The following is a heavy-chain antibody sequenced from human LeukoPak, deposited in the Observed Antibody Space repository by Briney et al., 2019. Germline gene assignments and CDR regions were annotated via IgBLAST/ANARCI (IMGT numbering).Heavy chain of an antibody. CDR1: GFTFSRYS. Sequence: PGRSLRLSCAASGFTFSRYSMHWVRQAPGNGLEWVAVIWYDGSNKYYADSVKGRFTISRDNSKNTLYLQMNSLRAEDTAVYYCARDNDSVWGSYRYYYFDFWGQGTLVTVSS. J-gene: IGHJ4*02. CDR2: IWYDGSNK. D-gene: IGHD3-16*02. V-gene: IGHV3-33*01. CDR3: ARDNDSVWGSYRYYYFDF.